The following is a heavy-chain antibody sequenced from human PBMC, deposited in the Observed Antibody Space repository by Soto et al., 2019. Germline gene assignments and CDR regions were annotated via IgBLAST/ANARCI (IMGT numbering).Heavy chain of an antibody. J-gene: IGHJ4*02. CDR3: AREGGYSSSWSHFDY. V-gene: IGHV4-34*01. D-gene: IGHD6-13*01. CDR2: INHSGST. CDR1: GGSFSGYY. Sequence: SETLSLTCAVYGGSFSGYYWSWIRQPPGKGLEWIGEINHSGSTNYNPSLKSRVTISVDTSKNQFSLKLSSVTAADTAVYYCAREGGYSSSWSHFDYWGQGTLVTVSS.